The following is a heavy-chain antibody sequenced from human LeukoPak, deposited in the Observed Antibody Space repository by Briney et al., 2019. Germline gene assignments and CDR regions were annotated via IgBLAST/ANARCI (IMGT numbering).Heavy chain of an antibody. CDR2: INPNSGDT. V-gene: IGHV1-2*02. J-gene: IGHJ4*02. D-gene: IGHD2-8*02. CDR1: GYTFIGYY. Sequence: GASVKVSCKASGYTFIGYYMHWVPQAPGQGLEWMGWINPNSGDTNYAQKFQDRVTMTRDTSISTAYMELSRLTSDDTAVYYCARGRGGNYPWWFDNWGQGALVTVSS. CDR3: ARGRGGNYPWWFDN.